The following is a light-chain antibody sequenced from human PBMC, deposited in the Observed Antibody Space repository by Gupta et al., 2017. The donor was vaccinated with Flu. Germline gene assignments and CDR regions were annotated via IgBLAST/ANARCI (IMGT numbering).Light chain of an antibody. CDR1: IFTNNN. Sequence: IFTNNNLAWYRQIPCQAPRLLIYGASNMASAIPYRLRVIGSGTYFTLTITRLEPVYFAVYYSQQYSVSPQWTFGQGTKVDI. CDR3: QQYSVSPQWT. J-gene: IGKJ1*01. V-gene: IGKV3-20*01. CDR2: GAS.